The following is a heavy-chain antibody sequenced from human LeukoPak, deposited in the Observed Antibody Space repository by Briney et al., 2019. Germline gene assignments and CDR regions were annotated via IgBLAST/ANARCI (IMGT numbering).Heavy chain of an antibody. D-gene: IGHD3-10*01. CDR2: QSGSGHNT. Sequence: PGGSLRLSCEASGFTIENHVMTWVRQAPGKGPEWVASQSGSGHNTYYSESVRGRFAISRDNSKNTVFLQMNSLRVEDTAIYYCATDWTLRGVPTFFDPWGQGTVVSVPS. V-gene: IGHV3-23*01. CDR1: GFTIENHV. J-gene: IGHJ5*02. CDR3: ATDWTLRGVPTFFDP.